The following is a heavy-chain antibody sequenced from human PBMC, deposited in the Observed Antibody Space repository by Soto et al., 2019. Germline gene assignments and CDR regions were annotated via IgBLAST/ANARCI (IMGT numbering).Heavy chain of an antibody. J-gene: IGHJ4*02. CDR2: IYYSGTT. D-gene: IGHD5-12*01. V-gene: IGHV4-31*03. CDR3: ARVSAFAMLATPNLYFDS. CDR1: GDSISSNTNY. Sequence: PSETLSLTCTVSGDSISSNTNYWSWIRQPPGEGLEWIGYIYYSGTTYYNPSLKSRVTISVDTSKNQFSLKLSSVTAADTAMYYCARVSAFAMLATPNLYFDSWGQGTLVTVSS.